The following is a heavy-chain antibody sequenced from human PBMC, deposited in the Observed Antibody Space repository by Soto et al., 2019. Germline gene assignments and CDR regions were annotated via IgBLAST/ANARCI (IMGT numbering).Heavy chain of an antibody. Sequence: PSVKVSCKASGYTFAGYYMHWVRQAPGQGLEWMGWINPNSGGTNYAQKFQGRVTMTRDTSISTAYMELSRLRSDDTAVYYCARDSSGWLENFDYWGQGTHVTVSS. J-gene: IGHJ4*02. CDR2: INPNSGGT. CDR3: ARDSSGWLENFDY. CDR1: GYTFAGYY. D-gene: IGHD6-19*01. V-gene: IGHV1-2*02.